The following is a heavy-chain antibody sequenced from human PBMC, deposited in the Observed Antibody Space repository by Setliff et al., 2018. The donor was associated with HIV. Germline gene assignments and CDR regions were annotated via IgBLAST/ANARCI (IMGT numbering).Heavy chain of an antibody. D-gene: IGHD6-13*01. J-gene: IGHJ4*02. CDR2: IYYNGNT. CDR3: ARVSSSYYFLGAFDS. Sequence: SETLSLTCTISGGSITGYFWSWIRQPPGKGLEWIGYIYYNGNTNYNPSLKSRGTISVDTSKNQFSLKLRSATATDTALYYCARVSSSYYFLGAFDSWGQGTLVTVSS. V-gene: IGHV4-59*08. CDR1: GGSITGYF.